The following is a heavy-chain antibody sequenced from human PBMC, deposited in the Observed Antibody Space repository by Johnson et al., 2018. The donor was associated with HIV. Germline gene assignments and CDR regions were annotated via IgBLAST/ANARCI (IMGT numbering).Heavy chain of an antibody. CDR1: GFTFRSYA. Sequence: VQLVESGGGVVQPGRSLRLSCAASGFTFRSYAVHWVRQAPGKGLEWVAVISSDGSAKYYADSVKGPFTISRDNSKNTLYLQLNTLRAADTAVYYCARDWDAYGAFDIWGQGTMVTVSS. CDR3: ARDWDAYGAFDI. CDR2: ISSDGSAK. V-gene: IGHV3-30-3*01. J-gene: IGHJ3*02. D-gene: IGHD1-26*01.